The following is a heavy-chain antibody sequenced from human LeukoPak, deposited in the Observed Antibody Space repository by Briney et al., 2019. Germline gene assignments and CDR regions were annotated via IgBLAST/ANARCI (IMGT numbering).Heavy chain of an antibody. CDR3: ASTSAMVYFDY. V-gene: IGHV4-34*01. J-gene: IGHJ4*02. CDR1: GGSISSYY. D-gene: IGHD5-18*01. Sequence: PSETLSLTCTVSGGSISSYYWSWIRQPPGKGLEWIGEINHRGSTNYNPSLKSRVTISVDTSKNQFFLKLSSVTAADTAVYYCASTSAMVYFDYWGQGTLVTVSS. CDR2: INHRGST.